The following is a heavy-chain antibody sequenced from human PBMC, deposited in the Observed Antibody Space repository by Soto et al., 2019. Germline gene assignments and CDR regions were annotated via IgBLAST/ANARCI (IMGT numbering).Heavy chain of an antibody. CDR3: AKDPVPYCGGDCYSDY. J-gene: IGHJ4*02. CDR2: ISGSGGST. Sequence: RLSCAASGFTFSSYAMSWVRQAPGKGLEWVSAISGSGGSTYYADSVKGRFTISRDNSKNTLYLQMNSLRAEGTAVYYCAKDPVPYCGGDCYSDYWGQGTLVTVSS. D-gene: IGHD2-21*02. V-gene: IGHV3-23*01. CDR1: GFTFSSYA.